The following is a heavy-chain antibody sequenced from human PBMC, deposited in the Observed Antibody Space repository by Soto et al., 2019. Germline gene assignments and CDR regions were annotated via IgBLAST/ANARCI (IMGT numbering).Heavy chain of an antibody. J-gene: IGHJ6*03. Sequence: GGSLRLSCAASGFTFSNAWMSWVRQAPGKGLEWAGRIKSKTDGGTTDYAAPVKGRFTISRDDSKNTLYLQMNSLRTEDTAVYYCTTVYYYYYYMDVWGKGTMVTVSS. CDR3: TTVYYYYYYMDV. CDR1: GFTFSNAW. V-gene: IGHV3-15*01. CDR2: IKSKTDGGTT.